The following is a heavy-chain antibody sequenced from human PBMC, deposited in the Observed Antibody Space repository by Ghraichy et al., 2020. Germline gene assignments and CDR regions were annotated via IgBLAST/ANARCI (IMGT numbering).Heavy chain of an antibody. CDR1: GGSISSSSYY. V-gene: IGHV4-39*01. Sequence: SETLSLTCTVSGGSISSSSYYWGWIRQPPGKGLEWIGSIYYSGSTYYNPSLKSRVTISVDTSKNQFSLKLSSVTAADTAVYYCASGVDYCFDYWGQGTLVTVSS. J-gene: IGHJ4*02. D-gene: IGHD4/OR15-4a*01. CDR3: ASGVDYCFDY. CDR2: IYYSGST.